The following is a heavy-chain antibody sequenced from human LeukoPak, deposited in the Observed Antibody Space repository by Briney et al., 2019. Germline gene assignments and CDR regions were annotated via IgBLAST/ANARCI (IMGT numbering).Heavy chain of an antibody. CDR1: GFTFSSYS. CDR2: ISSSSSYI. J-gene: IGHJ3*02. CDR3: ANSGLHIVATSCDI. D-gene: IGHD5-12*01. V-gene: IGHV3-21*01. Sequence: GGSLRLSCAASGFTFSSYSMNWVRQAPGKGLEWVSSISSSSSYIYYADSVKGRFTISRDNAKNSLYLQMNSLRAEDTAVYYCANSGLHIVATSCDIWGQGTMVTVSS.